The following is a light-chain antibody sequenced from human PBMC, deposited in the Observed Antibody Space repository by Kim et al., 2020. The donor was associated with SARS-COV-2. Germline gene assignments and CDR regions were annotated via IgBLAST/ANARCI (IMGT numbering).Light chain of an antibody. J-gene: IGKJ1*01. Sequence: PGERATLSYRASQSVSSNYLAWYQQKPGQAPRLLMYETSSRAADIPDRFTGSGSGADFTLTISRLEPEDVAVYYCQHYGSSSTFGQGTKVDIK. CDR1: QSVSSNY. CDR3: QHYGSSST. V-gene: IGKV3-20*01. CDR2: ETS.